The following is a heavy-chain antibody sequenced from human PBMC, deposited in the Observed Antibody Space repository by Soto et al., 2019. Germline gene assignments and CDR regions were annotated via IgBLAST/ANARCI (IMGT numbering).Heavy chain of an antibody. J-gene: IGHJ4*02. CDR3: ARDPKTSGGQHWAFNYFDS. Sequence: PGGSLRLSCAASGFTFSSYGMHWVRQAPGKGLEWVAVIWYDGSNKYYADSVKGRFTISRDNSKNTLYLQMNSLRPEDAAVYYCARDPKTSGGQHWAFNYFDSWGQGTLVTVSS. V-gene: IGHV3-33*01. CDR2: IWYDGSNK. CDR1: GFTFSSYG. D-gene: IGHD7-27*01.